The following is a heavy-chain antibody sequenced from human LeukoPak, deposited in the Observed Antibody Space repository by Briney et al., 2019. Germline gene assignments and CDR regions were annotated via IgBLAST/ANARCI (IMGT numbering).Heavy chain of an antibody. V-gene: IGHV1-46*01. CDR2: INPSGGST. J-gene: IGHJ4*02. Sequence: GASVKVSCKASGYTFTSYYMHWVRQAPGQGLEWMGIINPSGGSTSYAQKFQGRVTMTTDTSTSTAYMELRSLRSDDTAVYYCARSDSSGYLSDYWGQGTLVTVSS. CDR1: GYTFTSYY. CDR3: ARSDSSGYLSDY. D-gene: IGHD3-22*01.